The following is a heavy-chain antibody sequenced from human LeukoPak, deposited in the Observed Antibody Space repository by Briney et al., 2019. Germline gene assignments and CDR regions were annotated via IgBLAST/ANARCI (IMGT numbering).Heavy chain of an antibody. CDR3: AKAKITQSDRDPFDY. Sequence: PGGSLRLSCAASGFTFSSYAMSWVRQAPGKGLEWVSAISGSGGSTYYADSVKGRFTISRENSKNTLYLQMNSLRAEDTAVYYCAKAKITQSDRDPFDYWGQGTLVTVSS. CDR1: GFTFSSYA. V-gene: IGHV3-23*01. D-gene: IGHD1-20*01. J-gene: IGHJ4*02. CDR2: ISGSGGST.